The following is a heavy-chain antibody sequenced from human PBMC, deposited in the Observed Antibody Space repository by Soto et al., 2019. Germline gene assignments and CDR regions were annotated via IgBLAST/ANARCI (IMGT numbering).Heavy chain of an antibody. V-gene: IGHV4-59*01. CDR1: GGSISSYY. CDR2: IYYSGST. Sequence: PSETLSLTCTVSGGSISSYYWSWIRQPPGKGLEWIGYIYYSGSTNYNPSLKSRVTISVDTSKNQFSLKLSSVTAADTAVYYCARGGRWLPVWGKGTTVTVSA. D-gene: IGHD3-16*01. J-gene: IGHJ6*04. CDR3: ARGGRWLPV.